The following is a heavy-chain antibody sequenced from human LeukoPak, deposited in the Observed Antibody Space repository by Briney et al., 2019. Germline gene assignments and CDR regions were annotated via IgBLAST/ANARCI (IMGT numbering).Heavy chain of an antibody. Sequence: PGGSLRLSCAASGFTFSNAWMSWVRQAPGKGLEWVGRIKSKTDGGTTDYAAPVKGRFTISRDDSKNTLYLQMNSLKTEDTAVYYCTTYQYGSGSYYYYYGMDLWGQGTTVTVSS. CDR3: TTYQYGSGSYYYYYGMDL. CDR2: IKSKTDGGTT. CDR1: GFTFSNAW. J-gene: IGHJ6*02. V-gene: IGHV3-15*01. D-gene: IGHD3-10*01.